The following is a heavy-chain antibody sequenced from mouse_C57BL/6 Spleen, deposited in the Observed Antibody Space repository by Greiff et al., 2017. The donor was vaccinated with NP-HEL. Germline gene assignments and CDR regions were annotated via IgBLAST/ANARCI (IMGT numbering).Heavy chain of an antibody. D-gene: IGHD3-1*01. CDR2: ISSGGDYI. Sequence: EVKLMESGEGLVKPGGSLKLSCAASGFTFSSYAMSWVRQTPEKRLAWVAYISSGGDYIYYADTVKGRFTISRDNARNTLYLQMSSLKSEDTAMYYCTREAPGRRGPYYFDYWGQGTTLTVSS. V-gene: IGHV5-9-1*02. CDR1: GFTFSSYA. CDR3: TREAPGRRGPYYFDY. J-gene: IGHJ2*01.